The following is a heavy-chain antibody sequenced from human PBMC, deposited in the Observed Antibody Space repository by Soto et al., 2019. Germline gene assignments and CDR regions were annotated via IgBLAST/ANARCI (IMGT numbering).Heavy chain of an antibody. J-gene: IGHJ4*02. V-gene: IGHV1-69*02. CDR1: GGTFSSYT. Sequence: SVKVSCKASGGTFSSYTISWVRQAPGQGLEWMGRIIPILGIANYAQKFQGRVTITADKSTSTAYMELSSLRSEDTAVYYCASVTSSSWYSGGIDYWGQGTLVTSPQ. CDR2: IIPILGIA. CDR3: ASVTSSSWYSGGIDY. D-gene: IGHD6-13*01.